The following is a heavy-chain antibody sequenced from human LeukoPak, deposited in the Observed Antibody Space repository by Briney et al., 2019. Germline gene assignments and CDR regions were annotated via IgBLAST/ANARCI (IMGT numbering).Heavy chain of an antibody. CDR2: IIPILGIA. CDR1: GGTFSSYA. Sequence: SVKVSCKASGGTFSSYAISWVRQAPGQGLEWMGRIIPILGIANYAQKFQGRVTITADKSTSTAYMELSSLRSEDTAVYYCARDGNGSVGAIDYWGQGTLVTVSS. J-gene: IGHJ4*02. D-gene: IGHD1-26*01. V-gene: IGHV1-69*04. CDR3: ARDGNGSVGAIDY.